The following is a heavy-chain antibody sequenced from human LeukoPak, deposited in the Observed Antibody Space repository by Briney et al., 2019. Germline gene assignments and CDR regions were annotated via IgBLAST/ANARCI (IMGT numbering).Heavy chain of an antibody. D-gene: IGHD3-16*02. J-gene: IGHJ4*02. Sequence: ASVKVSCKASGYTFTGYYMHWVRQAPGQGLEWMGWINPNSGGTNYAQKFQGRVTMTRDTSISTAYMELSRLRSGDTAVYYCARDLPGFTIYDYVWGSYRPFDYWGQGTLVTVSS. CDR2: INPNSGGT. CDR1: GYTFTGYY. V-gene: IGHV1-2*02. CDR3: ARDLPGFTIYDYVWGSYRPFDY.